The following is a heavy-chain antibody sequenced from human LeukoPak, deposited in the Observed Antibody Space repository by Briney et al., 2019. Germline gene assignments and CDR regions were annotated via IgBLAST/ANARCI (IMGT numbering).Heavy chain of an antibody. D-gene: IGHD5-12*01. CDR2: INHSGST. Sequence: SETLSLTCAVYGGSFSGYYWSWIRQPPGKGLEWIGEINHSGSTNYNPSLKSRVTISVDTSKNQFSLKLSSVTVADTAVYYCARSTVATNRYFDYWGQGTLVTVSS. CDR1: GGSFSGYY. CDR3: ARSTVATNRYFDY. J-gene: IGHJ4*02. V-gene: IGHV4-34*01.